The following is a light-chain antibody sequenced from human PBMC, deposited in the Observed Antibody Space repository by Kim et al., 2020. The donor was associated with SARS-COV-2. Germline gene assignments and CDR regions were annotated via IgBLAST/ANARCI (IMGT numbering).Light chain of an antibody. V-gene: IGKV3-20*01. Sequence: SPGERATLSCRASQSVSSSYLAWYPQKPGQAPRLLIYGASSRATGIPDRFSGSGSGTDFTLTISRLEPEDFAVYYCQQYGSSPKTFGQGTKVEIK. J-gene: IGKJ1*01. CDR2: GAS. CDR3: QQYGSSPKT. CDR1: QSVSSSY.